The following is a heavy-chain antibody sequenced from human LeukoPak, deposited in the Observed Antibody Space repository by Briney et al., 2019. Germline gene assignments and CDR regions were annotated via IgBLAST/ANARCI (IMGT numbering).Heavy chain of an antibody. CDR1: GYTFTGYY. Sequence: GASVKVSCKASGYTFTGYYMHWVRQAPGQGLEWMGWINPNSGGTNYAQKFQGRVTMTRDTSISTAYMELSRLRSDDTAVYYCARTQARRWNAFDIWGQGTMVTVSS. J-gene: IGHJ3*02. CDR3: ARTQARRWNAFDI. CDR2: INPNSGGT. D-gene: IGHD5-24*01. V-gene: IGHV1-2*02.